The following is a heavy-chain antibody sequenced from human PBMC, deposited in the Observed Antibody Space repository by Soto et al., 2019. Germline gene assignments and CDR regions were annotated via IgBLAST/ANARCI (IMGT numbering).Heavy chain of an antibody. V-gene: IGHV3-23*01. CDR1: GFTFSNYA. J-gene: IGHJ4*02. CDR3: AKELHTSSGWSQVIY. Sequence: SCAASGFTFSNYAMNWVRQAPGKGLEWVSIISGSGGSTYYADSVKGRFTISRDNSKNTLYLQMNSLRAEDTAVYYCAKELHTSSGWSQVIYWGQGTMVTVSS. D-gene: IGHD6-19*01. CDR2: ISGSGGST.